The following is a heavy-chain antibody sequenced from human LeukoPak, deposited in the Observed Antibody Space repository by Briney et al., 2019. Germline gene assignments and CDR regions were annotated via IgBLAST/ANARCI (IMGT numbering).Heavy chain of an antibody. J-gene: IGHJ1*01. D-gene: IGHD3-22*01. CDR3: AKGGVSDGYYEQH. CDR1: GFTFSSYG. Sequence: GSLSLSCAASGFTFSSYGMHWVRQAPGQGLEWVAVITYDGNIKYYADSVRGRLTISRDDSKNTLYLQMNSLRTEDTAVYYCAKGGVSDGYYEQHWGQGTLVTVSS. CDR2: ITYDGNIK. V-gene: IGHV3-30*18.